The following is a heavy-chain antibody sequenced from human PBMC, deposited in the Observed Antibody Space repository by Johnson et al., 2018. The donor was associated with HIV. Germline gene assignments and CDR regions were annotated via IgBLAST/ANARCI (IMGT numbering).Heavy chain of an antibody. V-gene: IGHV3-11*04. CDR1: GFIFSDYY. CDR3: ARGRYAFDI. Sequence: QVQLVESGGGLVRPGGSLRLSCAASGFIFSDYYMSWIRQAPGRGLDWVSYISTSGSTTHYADSVKGRFTISRDNAKKSLYLQMNSLRAEDTAVYYCARGRYAFDIWGQGTMVTVSS. CDR2: ISTSGSTT. J-gene: IGHJ3*02.